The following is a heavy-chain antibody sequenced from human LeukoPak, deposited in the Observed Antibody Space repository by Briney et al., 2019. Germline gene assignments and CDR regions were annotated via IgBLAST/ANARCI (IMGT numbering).Heavy chain of an antibody. CDR2: IYASGST. CDR1: GGSISSSY. V-gene: IGHV4-4*09. CDR3: ARHCGYSGYDPNEDAFNI. J-gene: IGHJ3*02. Sequence: PSETLSLTCTVSGGSISSSYWSWIRQPPGKGLEWIGYIYASGSTNYNPSLKSRVTISVDTSKNQFSLKLNSVTAADTAVYYCARHCGYSGYDPNEDAFNIWGQGTMVTVSS. D-gene: IGHD5-12*01.